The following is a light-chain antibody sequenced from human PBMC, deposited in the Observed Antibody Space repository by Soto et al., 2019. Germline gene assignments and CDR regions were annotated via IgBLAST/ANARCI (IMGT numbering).Light chain of an antibody. CDR1: SSDVGGYNY. CDR2: DVS. V-gene: IGLV2-14*01. Sequence: QSALTQPASVSGSPGQSITSSCTGTSSDVGGYNYVSWYQQHPGKAPKLMIYDVSNRPSGVSSRFSGSKSGNTASLTISGLQAEDEADYYCSSYTSSSTPYVFGTGTKLTVL. J-gene: IGLJ1*01. CDR3: SSYTSSSTPYV.